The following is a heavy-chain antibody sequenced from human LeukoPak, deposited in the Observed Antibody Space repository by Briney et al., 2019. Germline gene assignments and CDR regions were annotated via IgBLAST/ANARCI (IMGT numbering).Heavy chain of an antibody. Sequence: SETLSLTCTVSGVSITGISYYWGWIRQPPGKGLEWIGSIYYSGSTYYNPSLKSRVTISVDTSKNQFSLKLSSVTAADTAVYYCARHSELLWFGELPSLTGWFDPWGQGTLVTVSS. V-gene: IGHV4-39*01. J-gene: IGHJ5*02. CDR2: IYYSGST. CDR1: GVSITGISYY. CDR3: ARHSELLWFGELPSLTGWFDP. D-gene: IGHD3-10*01.